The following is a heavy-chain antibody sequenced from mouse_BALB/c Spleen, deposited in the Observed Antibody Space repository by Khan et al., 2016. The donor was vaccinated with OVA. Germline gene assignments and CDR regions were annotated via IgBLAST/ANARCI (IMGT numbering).Heavy chain of an antibody. CDR1: GYSITSGYA. CDR2: ISYSGVT. CDR3: ARGNYYGYYFDY. V-gene: IGHV3-2*02. J-gene: IGHJ2*01. D-gene: IGHD1-1*01. Sequence: EVELVESGPGLVKPSQSLSLSCTATGYSITSGYARNWLRQFPGNKLECMGYISYSGVTSYTPSLKSRISITRDTSKNQFFLQLNSVTTEDTATYYCARGNYYGYYFDYWGQGTTLTVSS.